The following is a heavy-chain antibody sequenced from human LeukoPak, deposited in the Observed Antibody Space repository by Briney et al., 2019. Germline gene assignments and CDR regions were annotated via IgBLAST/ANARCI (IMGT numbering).Heavy chain of an antibody. V-gene: IGHV4-39*07. CDR1: GGSISSSSYY. Sequence: SETLSLTCTVSGGSISSSSYYWSWIRQPPGKGLEWIGEINHSGSTNYHPSLKSRVTMSVDTSKNQFSLKLSSVTAADTAVYYCARYGSFQNYYGSGSYYNTYYYYYYMDVWGKGTTVTISS. CDR3: ARYGSFQNYYGSGSYYNTYYYYYYMDV. D-gene: IGHD3-10*01. CDR2: INHSGST. J-gene: IGHJ6*03.